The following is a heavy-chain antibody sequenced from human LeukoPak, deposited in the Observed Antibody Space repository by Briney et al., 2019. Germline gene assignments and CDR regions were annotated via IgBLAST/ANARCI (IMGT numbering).Heavy chain of an antibody. CDR2: VSGSADNT. V-gene: IGHV3-23*01. CDR1: GFAFSSYA. Sequence: GGSLRLSCAASGFAFSSYAMTWVRQAPGKGLEWVSAVSGSADNTYYADSVKGRFTISRDNSKNTLYLQMNSLRAEDTAVYYCAKGSQRSYDSSGYYYWGQGTLVTVSS. D-gene: IGHD3-22*01. CDR3: AKGSQRSYDSSGYYY. J-gene: IGHJ4*02.